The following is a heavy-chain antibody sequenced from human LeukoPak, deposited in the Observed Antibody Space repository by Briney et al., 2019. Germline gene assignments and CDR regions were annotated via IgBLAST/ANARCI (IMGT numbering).Heavy chain of an antibody. CDR3: ARGRYDFWSGYSIDAFDI. D-gene: IGHD3-3*01. CDR1: GGSISSYY. CDR2: IYTSGST. V-gene: IGHV4-4*07. J-gene: IGHJ3*02. Sequence: SETLSLTCTVSGGSISSYYWSWIRQPAGKGLEWIGRIYTSGSTNYNPSPKSRVTMSVDTSKNQFSLKLSSVTAADTTVYYCARGRYDFWSGYSIDAFDIWGQGTMVTVSS.